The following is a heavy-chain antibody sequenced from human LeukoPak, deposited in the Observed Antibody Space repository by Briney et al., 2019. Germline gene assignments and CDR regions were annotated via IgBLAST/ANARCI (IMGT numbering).Heavy chain of an antibody. CDR1: GGSISSYY. CDR2: IYYSGST. D-gene: IGHD4-11*01. CDR3: ARGGLQYNFDY. V-gene: IGHV4-59*12. Sequence: PSETLSLTCTVSGGSISSYYWSWIRQPPGKGLEWIGYIYYSGSTNYNPSLKSRVTISVDTSKNQFSLKLSSVTAADTAVYYCARGGLQYNFDYWGQGTLVTVSS. J-gene: IGHJ4*02.